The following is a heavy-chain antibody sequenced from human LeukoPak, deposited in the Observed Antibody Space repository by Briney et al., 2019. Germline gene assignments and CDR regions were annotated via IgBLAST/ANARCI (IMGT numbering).Heavy chain of an antibody. D-gene: IGHD3-10*01. V-gene: IGHV3-20*04. J-gene: IGHJ4*02. CDR3: ARLFNFYGSGTYYPFDS. CDR2: VDLNGGST. CDR1: GFTFPDYG. Sequence: GSLRLSCAASGFTFPDYGMSWVRLAPGKGLEWVSGVDLNGGSTHYADSVKGRFTISRENAKNSLYLQMNTLRAEDTALYYCARLFNFYGSGTYYPFDSWGQGALVTVSS.